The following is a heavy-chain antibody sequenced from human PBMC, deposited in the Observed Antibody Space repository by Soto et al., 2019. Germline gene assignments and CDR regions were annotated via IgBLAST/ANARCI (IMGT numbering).Heavy chain of an antibody. J-gene: IGHJ4*02. CDR2: IGAAGRST. Sequence: GGSLRLSCAASGFTLTAYPMSWVRQAPGKGLEWVSGIGAAGRSTYYADSVKGRFTMSRDISRSTVYLQMDSLTAEDTAVYYCAKKGGDGYNSFDYWGQGTLVTVSS. V-gene: IGHV3-23*01. CDR1: GFTLTAYP. D-gene: IGHD5-12*01. CDR3: AKKGGDGYNSFDY.